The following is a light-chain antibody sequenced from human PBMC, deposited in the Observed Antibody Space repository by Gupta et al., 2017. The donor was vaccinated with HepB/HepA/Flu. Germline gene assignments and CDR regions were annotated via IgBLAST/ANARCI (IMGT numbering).Light chain of an antibody. CDR2: DVS. J-gene: IGLJ2*01. Sequence: HSALTQPASVSGSPGQSITISCTGTSSDVGGYNYVSWYQQHPGKAPKLVTYDVSYRPSGVSNRFSGSKSGNTASLTISGLQAEDEADYYCSSYTSSISVVCGGGTKLTV. CDR1: SSDVGGYNY. V-gene: IGLV2-14*03. CDR3: SSYTSSISVV.